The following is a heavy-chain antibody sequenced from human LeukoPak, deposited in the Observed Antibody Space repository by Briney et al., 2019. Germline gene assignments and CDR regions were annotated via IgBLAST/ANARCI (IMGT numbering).Heavy chain of an antibody. Sequence: GGSLRLSCAASGFTFSSYWMNWVRQAPGKGLEWVSSISTSSSYIYYADSVKGRFTISRDNAKNSLYLQMNSLRAEDTAVYYCAKTTDNYYYYYMDVWGKGTTVTVSS. CDR1: GFTFSSYW. CDR2: ISTSSSYI. J-gene: IGHJ6*03. D-gene: IGHD4-17*01. CDR3: AKTTDNYYYYYMDV. V-gene: IGHV3-21*01.